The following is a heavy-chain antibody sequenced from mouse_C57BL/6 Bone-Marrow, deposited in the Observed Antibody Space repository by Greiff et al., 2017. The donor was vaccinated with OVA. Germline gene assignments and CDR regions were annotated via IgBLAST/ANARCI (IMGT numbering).Heavy chain of an antibody. CDR3: ARRGYDGCRDY. CDR2: IYPGGGNT. D-gene: IGHD2-3*01. Sequence: QVQLKESGPELVKPGASVTISCKASGYSFTSYYIHWVKQRPGQGLEWIGWIYPGGGNTKYNEKFKGKATLTANASSSTPYMQLSSLTSEDAAVYYCARRGYDGCRDYWGQGTTLTVSS. CDR1: GYSFTSYY. V-gene: IGHV1-66*01. J-gene: IGHJ2*01.